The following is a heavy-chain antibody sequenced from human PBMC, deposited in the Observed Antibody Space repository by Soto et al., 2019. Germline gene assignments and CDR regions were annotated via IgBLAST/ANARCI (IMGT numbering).Heavy chain of an antibody. J-gene: IGHJ5*02. CDR1: GYTFTSSD. Sequence: QVQLVQSGAEVKKPGASVRVSCKASGYTFTSSDVYWVRQANGQGLELMGWMNPNTGNTGYAQKFQGRVTMTRNTSISTAYIELSSLRSEDTAVYYCARGSNHFSGCRCYSDLFHPWGQGTPVTVSS. CDR2: MNPNTGNT. CDR3: ARGSNHFSGCRCYSDLFHP. D-gene: IGHD2-15*01. V-gene: IGHV1-8*01.